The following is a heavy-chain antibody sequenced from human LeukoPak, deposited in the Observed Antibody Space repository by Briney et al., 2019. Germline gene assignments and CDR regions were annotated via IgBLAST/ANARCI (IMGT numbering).Heavy chain of an antibody. Sequence: GGSLRLSCGASGFTFSSYAMSWVRQAPGKGLEWVSTNGGTGTSTYYADSVKGRFTISRDNSRNTLYLQMNSLRVEDTALYFCAKHAGVRDCSGGSCSGFDYWGQGTLVTVSS. CDR3: AKHAGVRDCSGGSCSGFDY. CDR2: NGGTGTST. D-gene: IGHD2-15*01. CDR1: GFTFSSYA. V-gene: IGHV3-23*01. J-gene: IGHJ4*02.